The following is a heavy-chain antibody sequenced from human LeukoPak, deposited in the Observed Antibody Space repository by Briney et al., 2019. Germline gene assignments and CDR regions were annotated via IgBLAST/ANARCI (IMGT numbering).Heavy chain of an antibody. D-gene: IGHD6-13*01. Sequence: SVKVSCKTSGGTFSSYAISWVRQAPGQRLEWMGGIIPIFGTANYAQKFQGRVTITADKSTSTAYMELSSLRSEDTAVYYCAIEGRSSWLRDRYYFDYWGQGTLVTVSS. V-gene: IGHV1-69*06. CDR3: AIEGRSSWLRDRYYFDY. J-gene: IGHJ4*02. CDR2: IIPIFGTA. CDR1: GGTFSSYA.